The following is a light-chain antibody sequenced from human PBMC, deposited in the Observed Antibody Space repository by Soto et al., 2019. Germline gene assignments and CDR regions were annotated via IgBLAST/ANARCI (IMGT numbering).Light chain of an antibody. CDR3: QAWDSSTAEDV. Sequence: SSELTQPPSVSVSPGQTASITCSGDKLGDKYACWYQQKQGQSPVLVIYQDSKRPSGIPERFSGSNSGNTATLTISGTQVMDEADYYGQAWDSSTAEDVFATGTKVTVL. V-gene: IGLV3-1*01. CDR1: KLGDKY. J-gene: IGLJ1*01. CDR2: QDS.